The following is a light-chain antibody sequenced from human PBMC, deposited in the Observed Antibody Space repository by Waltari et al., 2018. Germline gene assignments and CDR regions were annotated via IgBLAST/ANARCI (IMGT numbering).Light chain of an antibody. J-gene: IGLJ3*02. CDR2: RNN. V-gene: IGLV10-54*04. Sequence: QAGLTQPPSVSKGLGQTATLTCTGNNNNVGNQGAAWLQQHQGHPPKLLSYRNNNRPSGISEKFSASRSGNTASLTSTGLQPEDEADYYCSAWDSNLSAWVFGGGTKLTVL. CDR1: NNNVGNQG. CDR3: SAWDSNLSAWV.